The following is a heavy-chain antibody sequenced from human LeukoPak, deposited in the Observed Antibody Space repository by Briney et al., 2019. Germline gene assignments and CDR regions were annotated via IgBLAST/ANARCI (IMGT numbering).Heavy chain of an antibody. J-gene: IGHJ4*02. CDR1: GYTFTSYG. CDR2: ISAYNGNT. Sequence: ASVKVSCKASGYTFTSYGISRVRQAPGQGLEWMGWISAYNGNTNYAQKLQGRVTMTTDTSTSTAYMELRSLRSDDTAVYYCARRPTAAGHFDYWGQGTLVTVSS. D-gene: IGHD6-13*01. CDR3: ARRPTAAGHFDY. V-gene: IGHV1-18*01.